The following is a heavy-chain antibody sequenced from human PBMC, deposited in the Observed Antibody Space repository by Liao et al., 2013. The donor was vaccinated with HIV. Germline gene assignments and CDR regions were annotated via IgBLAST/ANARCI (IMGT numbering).Heavy chain of an antibody. CDR1: GGSFNGYY. Sequence: QVQLQQWGAGLLKPSETLSLTCAVYGGSFNGYYWSWIRQPPGKGLEWIGEINHSGITTYNTSLKSRVSMSVDTSKNQFSLELSSVTAADTAVYYCARGGPQFAYCGGDCSSNWFDPWGQGTLLTVSS. CDR3: ARGGPQFAYCGGDCSSNWFDP. CDR2: INHSGIT. J-gene: IGHJ5*02. D-gene: IGHD2-21*01. V-gene: IGHV4-34*02.